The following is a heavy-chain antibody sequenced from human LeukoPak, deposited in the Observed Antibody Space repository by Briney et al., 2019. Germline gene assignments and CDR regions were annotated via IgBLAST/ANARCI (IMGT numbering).Heavy chain of an antibody. J-gene: IGHJ5*02. CDR1: GGSISSGSYY. V-gene: IGHV4-61*02. D-gene: IGHD3-22*01. CDR2: IYTSGST. CDR3: ARGDYYDSSGYS. Sequence: SETLSLTCAVSGGSISSGSYYWRWIRQPAGKGLEWIVRIYTSGSTNYNPSLKSRVTISVDTSKNQFSLKLSSVTAADTAVYYCARGDYYDSSGYSWGQGTLVTVSS.